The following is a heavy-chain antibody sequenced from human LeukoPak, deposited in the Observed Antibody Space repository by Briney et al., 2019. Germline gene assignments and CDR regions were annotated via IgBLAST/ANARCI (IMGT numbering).Heavy chain of an antibody. J-gene: IGHJ4*02. CDR3: ARRNYSYYDHYFDI. CDR2: IYYSGST. CDR1: GGSISSYY. Sequence: SETLSLTCTVSGGSISSYYWSWIRQPPGKGLEWIGYIYYSGSTNYNPSLKSRVTISVDTSKNQFSLKLSSVTAADTAVYFCARRNYSYYDHYFDIWGQGILVTVSS. V-gene: IGHV4-59*08. D-gene: IGHD4-11*01.